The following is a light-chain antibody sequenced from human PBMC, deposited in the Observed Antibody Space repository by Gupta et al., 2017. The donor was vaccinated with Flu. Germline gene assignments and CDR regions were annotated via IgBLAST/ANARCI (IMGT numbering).Light chain of an antibody. CDR3: QQYGRSPFT. CDR2: GAS. Sequence: ERATLSCRASQRVSSSYLAWYQQKPGQAPRLLIYGASSRATGIPDRFSGSGSGTDFTLTISRLEPEDFAVYYCQQYGRSPFTFGPGTKVDIK. CDR1: QRVSSSY. V-gene: IGKV3-20*01. J-gene: IGKJ3*01.